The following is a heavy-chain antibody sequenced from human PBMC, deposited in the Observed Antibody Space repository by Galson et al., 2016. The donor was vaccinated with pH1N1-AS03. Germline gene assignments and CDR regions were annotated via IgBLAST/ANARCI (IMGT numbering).Heavy chain of an antibody. CDR3: ARESTGTEHIVVVTGRYGYYYMDV. Sequence: SLRLSCAASGFTISNFGMLWVRQAPGKGLEWVANINQDENEKYCVDSVKGRFTISRDNAKNSLYLEMNSLRAEDTALYYCARESTGTEHIVVVTGRYGYYYMDVWGKGTTVTVFS. CDR2: INQDENEK. J-gene: IGHJ6*03. V-gene: IGHV3-7*03. D-gene: IGHD2-21*02. CDR1: GFTISNFG.